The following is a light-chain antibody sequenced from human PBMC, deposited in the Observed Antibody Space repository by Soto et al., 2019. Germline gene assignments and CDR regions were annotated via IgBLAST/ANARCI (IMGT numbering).Light chain of an antibody. Sequence: QSVLTQPPSVSGAPGQRVTISCTGSSSNIGTGYDVHWYQQLPGTAPKLLIYGNSNRPSGVPDRFSGSKSGTSASLAITGLQADDEADYYCQSYASNLSLVFGGGTKVTVL. CDR3: QSYASNLSLV. CDR1: SSNIGTGYD. J-gene: IGLJ2*01. CDR2: GNS. V-gene: IGLV1-40*01.